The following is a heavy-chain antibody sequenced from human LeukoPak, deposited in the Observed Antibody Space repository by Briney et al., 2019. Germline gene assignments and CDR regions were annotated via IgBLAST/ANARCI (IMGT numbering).Heavy chain of an antibody. CDR2: FDPEDGET. V-gene: IGHV1-24*01. CDR1: GYTFTSYY. CDR3: ATDDGAV. Sequence: ASVKVSCKASGYTFTSYYMHWVRQAPGKGLEWMGGFDPEDGETIYAQKFQGRVTMTEDTSTDTAYMELSSLRSEDTAVYYCATDDGAVWGQGTLVTVSS. D-gene: IGHD6-19*01. J-gene: IGHJ4*02.